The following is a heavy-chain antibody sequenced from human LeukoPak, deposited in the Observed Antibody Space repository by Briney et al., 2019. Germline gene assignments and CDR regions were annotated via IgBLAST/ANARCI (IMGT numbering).Heavy chain of an antibody. CDR3: VRGYYYDSSGYWVRAFDI. Sequence: SQTLSLTCAVSGGSISSGGYSGSWIRQPPGKGLEWIGYMYHSGTTHYNPSLKSRVTISVDRSKNQFSLKLSSVTAADTAVYYCVRGYYYDSSGYWVRAFDIWGQGTMVTVSS. CDR2: MYHSGTT. J-gene: IGHJ3*02. CDR1: GGSISSGGYS. V-gene: IGHV4-30-2*01. D-gene: IGHD3-22*01.